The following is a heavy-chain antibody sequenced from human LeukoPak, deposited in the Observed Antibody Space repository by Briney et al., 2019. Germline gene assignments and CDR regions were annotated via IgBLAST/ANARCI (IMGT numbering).Heavy chain of an antibody. Sequence: SETLSLTCTVSGXSISSYYWSWIRQPPGKGLERIGYIYYSGNTNYNPSLKSRVTISVDTSKNQFSLKLSSVTAADTAVYYCARQGWYYDYWGQGTLVTVSS. CDR2: IYYSGNT. J-gene: IGHJ4*02. CDR1: GXSISSYY. CDR3: ARQGWYYDY. D-gene: IGHD6-19*01. V-gene: IGHV4-59*01.